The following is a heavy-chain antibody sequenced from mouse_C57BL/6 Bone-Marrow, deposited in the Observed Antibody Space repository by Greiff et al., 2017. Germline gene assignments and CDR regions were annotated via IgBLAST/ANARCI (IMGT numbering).Heavy chain of an antibody. Sequence: VQLQQSVAELVRPGASVKLSCTASGFNIKNTYMHWVKQRPEQGLEWIGRIDPANGNTKYAPKFQGKATLTADTSSNTSYLQLSSLTSEDTAIYYCAIRAYFYYGYFDVWGTGTTLTVSS. D-gene: IGHD3-3*01. CDR3: AIRAYFYYGYFDV. V-gene: IGHV14-3*01. CDR2: IDPANGNT. CDR1: GFNIKNTY. J-gene: IGHJ1*03.